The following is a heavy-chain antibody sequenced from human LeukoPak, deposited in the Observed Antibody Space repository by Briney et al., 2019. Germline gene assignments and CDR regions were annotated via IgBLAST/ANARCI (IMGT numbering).Heavy chain of an antibody. CDR1: GFTFSNAW. Sequence: SGGSLRLSCAASGFTFSNAWMSWVRQAPGKGLEWVGRIKSKTDGGTTDYAAPVKGRFTISKDNSKNTLYLQMNSLRAEDTAVYYCAKEYRPSREQMIVADYWGQGTLVTVSS. D-gene: IGHD3-22*01. J-gene: IGHJ4*02. CDR3: AKEYRPSREQMIVADY. CDR2: IKSKTDGGTT. V-gene: IGHV3-15*01.